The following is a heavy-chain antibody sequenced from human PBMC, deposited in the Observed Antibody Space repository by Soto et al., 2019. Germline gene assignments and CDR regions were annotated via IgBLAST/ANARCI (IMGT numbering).Heavy chain of an antibody. Sequence: EVLLVESGGGLVKPGGSLRLSCAASGFTFSTYNMNWVRQAPGKGLEWVSSINGRGNYIYYTDTVKGRFTISRDNANTSLYLQMNSLRAEDTAVYYCAREDGIVGATSAFDYWGQGTLVTVSS. V-gene: IGHV3-21*01. CDR1: GFTFSTYN. D-gene: IGHD1-26*01. J-gene: IGHJ4*02. CDR3: AREDGIVGATSAFDY. CDR2: INGRGNYI.